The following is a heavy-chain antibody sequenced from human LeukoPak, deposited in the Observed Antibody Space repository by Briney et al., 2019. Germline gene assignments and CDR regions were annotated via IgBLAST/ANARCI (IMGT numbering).Heavy chain of an antibody. J-gene: IGHJ4*02. CDR1: GYSISSGYY. CDR2: IYHSGST. D-gene: IGHD5-18*01. CDR3: ARTYSYGYVDY. Sequence: SETLSLTCAVSGYSISSGYYWGWIRQPPGKGLEWIGSIYHSGSTYYNPSLKSRVTISVDTSKNQFSLKLSSVTAAYTAVYYCARTYSYGYVDYWGQGTLVTVSS. V-gene: IGHV4-38-2*01.